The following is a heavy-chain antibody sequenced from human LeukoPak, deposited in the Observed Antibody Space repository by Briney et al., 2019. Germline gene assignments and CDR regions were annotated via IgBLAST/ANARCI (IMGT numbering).Heavy chain of an antibody. CDR3: ASSTGYSNEFDY. CDR1: EPTFSSYA. D-gene: IGHD4-11*01. Sequence: GASVKVSCKASEPTFSSYAISWVREAPGQGLGWLGGAITNFGAADYAQKFPGRVTITTDEATSTAYMELSSLRPKDTAVYYCASSTGYSNEFDYWGQGTLVTVSS. CDR2: AITNFGAA. J-gene: IGHJ4*02. V-gene: IGHV1-69*05.